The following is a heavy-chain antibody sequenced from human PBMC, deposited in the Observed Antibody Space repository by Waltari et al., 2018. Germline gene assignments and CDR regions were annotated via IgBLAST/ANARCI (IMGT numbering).Heavy chain of an antibody. D-gene: IGHD3-10*01. V-gene: IGHV3-53*02. Sequence: EVQLVETGGGLIQPGGSLRLSCAASGFTVSSNYMSWVRPAPGKGLELVSVIDSGGSTYYAESVKGRFTISRDNSKNTLYLQMNGLGAEDTAVYYCARDRGLWGQGTLVTVSS. CDR2: IDSGGST. CDR1: GFTVSSNY. CDR3: ARDRGL. J-gene: IGHJ4*02.